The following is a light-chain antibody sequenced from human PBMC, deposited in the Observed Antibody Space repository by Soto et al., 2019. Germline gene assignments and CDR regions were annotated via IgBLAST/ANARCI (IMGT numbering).Light chain of an antibody. CDR1: FSDVGAYNY. CDR3: SSYAGSSSLV. Sequence: QSALTQPPSASGSPGQSVTISCTGAFSDVGAYNYVSWYQQHSGKAPKLMIYEVNKRPSGVPDRFSGSKSATTASLTVSGLQVEDEADYHCSSYAGSSSLVFGGGTKLTVL. CDR2: EVN. V-gene: IGLV2-8*01. J-gene: IGLJ3*02.